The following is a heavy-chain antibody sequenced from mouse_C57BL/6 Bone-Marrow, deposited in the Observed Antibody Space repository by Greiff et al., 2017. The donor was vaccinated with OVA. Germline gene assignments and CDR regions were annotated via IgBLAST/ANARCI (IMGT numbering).Heavy chain of an antibody. CDR1: GFSLSTFGMG. CDR2: IWWDDDK. J-gene: IGHJ2*01. Sequence: QVQLQQSGPGILQPSQTLSLTCSFSGFSLSTFGMGVGWIRQPSGKGLEWLAHIWWDDDKYYNPALKSRLTISKDTSKNQVFLKIANVDAADTATYYCARRGIYYYGSSHFDYWGQGTALTVSS. D-gene: IGHD1-1*01. V-gene: IGHV8-8*01. CDR3: ARRGIYYYGSSHFDY.